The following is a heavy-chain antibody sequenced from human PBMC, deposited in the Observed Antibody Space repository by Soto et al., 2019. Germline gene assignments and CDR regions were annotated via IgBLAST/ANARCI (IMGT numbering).Heavy chain of an antibody. Sequence: GASVKVSCKASGYTFTGYYMHWLRQSPGQGLEWMGWINPNSGGTNYAQKFQGWVTMTRDTSISTAYTELSRLRSDDTAVYYCARAGLTYHYYYYGMDVWGQGTTVTVSS. CDR1: GYTFTGYY. J-gene: IGHJ6*02. D-gene: IGHD2-21*01. CDR2: INPNSGGT. V-gene: IGHV1-2*04. CDR3: ARAGLTYHYYYYGMDV.